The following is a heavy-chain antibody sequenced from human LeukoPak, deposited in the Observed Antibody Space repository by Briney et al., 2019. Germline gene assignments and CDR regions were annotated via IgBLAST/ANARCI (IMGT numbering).Heavy chain of an antibody. J-gene: IGHJ5*02. D-gene: IGHD6-13*01. Sequence: PGGSLRLSRAASGFTVSSNYMSWVRQAPGKGLEWVSVIYSGGSTYYADSVKGRFTISRDNSKNTLYLQMNSLRAEDTAVYYCARVQQGGWFDPWGQGTLVTVSS. CDR1: GFTVSSNY. CDR3: ARVQQGGWFDP. CDR2: IYSGGST. V-gene: IGHV3-66*01.